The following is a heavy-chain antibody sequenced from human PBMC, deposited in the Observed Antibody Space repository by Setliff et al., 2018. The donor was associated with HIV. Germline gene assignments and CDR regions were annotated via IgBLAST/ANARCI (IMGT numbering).Heavy chain of an antibody. D-gene: IGHD4-17*01. CDR2: FYSTGST. CDR3: AKGAGFYGDYTFDH. V-gene: IGHV4-59*11. J-gene: IGHJ4*02. CDR1: GASITSHY. Sequence: SETLSLTCTVSGASITSHYWSWIRQSPGRELEWIGYFYSTGSTNYNPSLQSRVPISMDASKNKFSLKVTSVTSADTAVYYCAKGAGFYGDYTFDHWGQGRQVTVSS.